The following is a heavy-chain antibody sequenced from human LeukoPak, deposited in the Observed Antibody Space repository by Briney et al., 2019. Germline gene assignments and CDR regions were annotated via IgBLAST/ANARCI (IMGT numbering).Heavy chain of an antibody. CDR1: GYTFTSYY. D-gene: IGHD6-19*01. Sequence: RASVKVSCKASGYTFTSYYMHWVRQAPGQGLEWMGMINPTGGSTTYAQKFQGRVTMTRDTSTSTVYMELSSLRSEDTAVYFCARPQRSGWYEAPYDIWGQGTMVTVSS. V-gene: IGHV1-46*01. CDR2: INPTGGST. J-gene: IGHJ3*02. CDR3: ARPQRSGWYEAPYDI.